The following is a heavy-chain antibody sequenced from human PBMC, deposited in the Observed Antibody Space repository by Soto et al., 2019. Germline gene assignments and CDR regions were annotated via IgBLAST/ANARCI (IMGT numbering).Heavy chain of an antibody. Sequence: QVQLVQSGAEVKPPGASVKVSCKASGYTFTGHYMHWVRQVSGKRLEFLGWLKTDNGGTYYAPKFQGRVTFTRDTSTSTAYMELSGLHSDDAAVYFCARDLCPLGSGSPCTLYGMDLWGQGTTVAVSS. V-gene: IGHV1-2*02. J-gene: IGHJ6*02. CDR1: GYTFTGHY. CDR2: LKTDNGGT. CDR3: ARDLCPLGSGSPCTLYGMDL. D-gene: IGHD3-10*01.